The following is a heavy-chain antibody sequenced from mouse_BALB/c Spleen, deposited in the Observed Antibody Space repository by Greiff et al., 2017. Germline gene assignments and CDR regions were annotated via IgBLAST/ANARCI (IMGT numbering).Heavy chain of an antibody. CDR1: GFTFSCFG. Sequence: EVQLMESGGGLVQPGGSRKLSCAASGFTFSCFGMHWVRQAPEKGLEWVAYISSGSRTIYYADTVKGRFNISRDNPKHTLFLQMDSLRSEDTAMYYCAKELYGDYWGKSTTHTVPT. CDR2: ISSGSRTI. J-gene: IGHJ2*01. V-gene: IGHV5-17*02. CDR3: AKELYGDY. D-gene: IGHD1-1*01.